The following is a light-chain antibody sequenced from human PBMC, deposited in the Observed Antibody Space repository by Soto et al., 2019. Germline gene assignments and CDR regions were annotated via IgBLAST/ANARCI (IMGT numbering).Light chain of an antibody. J-gene: IGKJ4*01. CDR3: RQANNCTVT. Sequence: DIQMTQSPSFVSASIGDRVTITCRASQGIGSWLAWYQQVPGRAPRLLIFPASPFQSGVSSRFRGSGSGTDFPLTLTSLQPEDFATYFWRQANNCTVTFGEGTKVEMK. CDR1: QGIGSW. V-gene: IGKV1-12*01. CDR2: PAS.